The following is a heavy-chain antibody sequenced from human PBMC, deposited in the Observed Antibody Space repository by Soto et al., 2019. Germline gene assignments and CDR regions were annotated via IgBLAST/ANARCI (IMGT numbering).Heavy chain of an antibody. Sequence: QVQLQESGPGLVKPSQTLSLTCTVSGGSISSGGYYWSWIRQHPGKGLEWIGYIYYSGSTYYNPSLQSRVTISVDTSKNRFSLKLSSVTAADTAVYYCARGGVVPAAKVLFDYWGQGTLVTVSS. D-gene: IGHD2-2*01. CDR3: ARGGVVPAAKVLFDY. V-gene: IGHV4-31*03. CDR1: GGSISSGGYY. J-gene: IGHJ4*02. CDR2: IYYSGST.